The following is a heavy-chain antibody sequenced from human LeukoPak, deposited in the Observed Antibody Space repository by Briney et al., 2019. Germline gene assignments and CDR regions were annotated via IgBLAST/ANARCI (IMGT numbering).Heavy chain of an antibody. CDR2: ISSSGDNT. J-gene: IGHJ4*02. CDR3: AKDPIAAAGRPYYFDY. D-gene: IGHD6-13*01. Sequence: GGSLRLSCVASGFTYSSYAMTWVRQAPGKGLEWVSLISSSGDNTYYADSVEGRFTISRDNSKNTLYLQMNSLRAEDTAVYYCAKDPIAAAGRPYYFDYWGQGTLVTVSS. V-gene: IGHV3-23*01. CDR1: GFTYSSYA.